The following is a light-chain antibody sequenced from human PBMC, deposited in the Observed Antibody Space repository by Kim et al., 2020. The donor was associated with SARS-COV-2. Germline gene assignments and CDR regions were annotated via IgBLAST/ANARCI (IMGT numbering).Light chain of an antibody. CDR3: QSYDSSLSGRV. J-gene: IGLJ3*02. CDR2: GNS. CDR1: SPNIAAGYV. Sequence: GVPHSCTGSSPNIAAGYVVHWYQQLPGTAPKLLIYGNSNRPSGVPDRFSGSKSVTSASLAITGLQAEDEADYYCQSYDSSLSGRVFGGGTQLTVL. V-gene: IGLV1-40*01.